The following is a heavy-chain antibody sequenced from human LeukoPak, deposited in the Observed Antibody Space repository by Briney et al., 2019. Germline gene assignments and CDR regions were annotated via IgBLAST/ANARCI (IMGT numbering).Heavy chain of an antibody. J-gene: IGHJ4*02. V-gene: IGHV4-59*01. CDR1: GGSISSYY. D-gene: IGHD3-22*01. CDR2: IYYSGST. Sequence: SETLSLTCTVSGGSISSYYWSWIRQPPGKGLEWIGYIYYSGSTNYNPSLKSRVTISVDTSKNQFSLKLSSVTAADTAVYYCARGSTMIVVDGFDYWGQGTLATVSS. CDR3: ARGSTMIVVDGFDY.